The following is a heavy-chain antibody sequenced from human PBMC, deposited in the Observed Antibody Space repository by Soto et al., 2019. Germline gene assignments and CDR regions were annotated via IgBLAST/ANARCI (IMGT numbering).Heavy chain of an antibody. D-gene: IGHD4-17*01. J-gene: IGHJ4*02. Sequence: QVQLVESGGGVVQPGRSLRLSCAASGFTFSSYGMHWVRQAPGKGLEWVAVIWYDGSNKYYADSVNGRFTISRDNSKNTLYLQMNSMRAEDTAVYYCARDVGDYGDYGYFDYWGQGTLVTVSS. CDR3: ARDVGDYGDYGYFDY. V-gene: IGHV3-33*01. CDR1: GFTFSSYG. CDR2: IWYDGSNK.